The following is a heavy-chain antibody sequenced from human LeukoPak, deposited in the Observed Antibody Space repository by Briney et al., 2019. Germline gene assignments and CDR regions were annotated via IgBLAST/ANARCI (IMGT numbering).Heavy chain of an antibody. CDR2: IYYSGST. CDR3: ARVAARPYYYYGMDV. CDR1: GGSISNYY. D-gene: IGHD6-6*01. Sequence: PSETLSLTCAVSGGSISNYYWSWIRQPPGKGLEWIGYIYYSGSTNYNPSLKSRVTISVDTSKNQFSLKLSSVTAADTAVYYCARVAARPYYYYGMDVWGQGTTVTVSS. V-gene: IGHV4-59*01. J-gene: IGHJ6*02.